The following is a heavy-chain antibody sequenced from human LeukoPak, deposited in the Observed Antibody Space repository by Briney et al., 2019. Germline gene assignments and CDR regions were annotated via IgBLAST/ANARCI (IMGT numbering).Heavy chain of an antibody. V-gene: IGHV3-21*01. J-gene: IGHJ4*02. CDR2: ISTSGGYI. CDR3: ARDLVLPRSVGASEKVDY. D-gene: IGHD1-26*01. CDR1: GFTFSSYS. Sequence: GGSLRLSCAASGFTFSSYSMNWVRQAPGKGLEWVSSISTSGGYIYYADSVKGRFTMSRDNAKNSLYLQMDGLRAEDTAVYYCARDLVLPRSVGASEKVDYWGQGTLVTVSS.